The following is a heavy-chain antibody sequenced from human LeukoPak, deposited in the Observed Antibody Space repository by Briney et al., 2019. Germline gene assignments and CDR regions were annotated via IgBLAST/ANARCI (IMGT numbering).Heavy chain of an antibody. V-gene: IGHV4-39*07. J-gene: IGHJ4*02. D-gene: IGHD3-22*01. CDR1: GGSISSRPYY. CDR3: ARVNYFDSSGYYYDDY. CDR2: ISYSGTT. Sequence: SETLSITCTVSGGSISSRPYYWGWVPQPPGKGPEWIGTISYSGTTYYSPSLKSRVTISLDTSKNQFSLKLSSVTAADTAVYYCARVNYFDSSGYYYDDYWGQGSLVTVSS.